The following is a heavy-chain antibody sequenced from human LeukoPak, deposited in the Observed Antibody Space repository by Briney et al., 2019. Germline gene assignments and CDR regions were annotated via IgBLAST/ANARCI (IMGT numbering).Heavy chain of an antibody. CDR3: ARRSTLYSSGQFYFDY. D-gene: IGHD6-19*01. CDR2: ISAHDGTR. J-gene: IGHJ4*02. CDR1: GYTFTNYG. Sequence: GASVKVSCKASGYTFTNYGITWVRQAPGQGLEWMGWISAHDGTRNYALKHEDRVTMTTDTSTSTAYMELRGLRSDDTAVYYCARRSTLYSSGQFYFDYWGQGTLVTVSS. V-gene: IGHV1-18*01.